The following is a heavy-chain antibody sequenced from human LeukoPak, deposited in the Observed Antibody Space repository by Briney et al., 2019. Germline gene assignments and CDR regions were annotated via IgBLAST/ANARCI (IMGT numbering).Heavy chain of an antibody. CDR1: GFTFSSYS. CDR3: ARDRTLHAFDI. Sequence: GGSLRLSCAASGFTFSSYSMNWVRQAPGKGLEWVSSISSSSSYIYYADSVKGRFTISRDNAKNSLYLQMNSLRAEDTAVYYCARDRTLHAFDIWGQGTMVTVSS. D-gene: IGHD2/OR15-2a*01. CDR2: ISSSSSYI. J-gene: IGHJ3*02. V-gene: IGHV3-21*01.